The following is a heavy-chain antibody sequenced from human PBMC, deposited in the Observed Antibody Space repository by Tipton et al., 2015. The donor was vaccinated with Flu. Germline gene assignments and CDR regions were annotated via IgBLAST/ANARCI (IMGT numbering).Heavy chain of an antibody. Sequence: TLSLTCTVSGGSISSSSYFWGWIRQPPGKGLEWIGSIYSSGSTSYNPSLKSRVTMSVDTSNNQFSLRLSSVTAADTAVYYCARDWTIAAAYGCFDRWGEGTLVTVSS. V-gene: IGHV4-39*07. J-gene: IGHJ5*02. CDR1: GGSISSSSYF. CDR3: ARDWTIAAAYGCFDR. D-gene: IGHD3/OR15-3a*01. CDR2: IYSSGST.